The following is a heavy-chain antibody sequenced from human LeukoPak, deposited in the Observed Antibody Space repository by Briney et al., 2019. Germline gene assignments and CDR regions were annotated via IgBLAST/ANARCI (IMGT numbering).Heavy chain of an antibody. V-gene: IGHV4-59*01. CDR2: IYYSGSS. Sequence: TSETLSLSCTVSGGSISSYHWSWIRQPPGKGLEWIGNIYYSGSSNYNPSLKSRVTISVDTSKIQFSLKLSSVTAADTAVYYCARTNPSFDYWGQGTLVTVSS. CDR3: ARTNPSFDY. CDR1: GGSISSYH. J-gene: IGHJ4*02.